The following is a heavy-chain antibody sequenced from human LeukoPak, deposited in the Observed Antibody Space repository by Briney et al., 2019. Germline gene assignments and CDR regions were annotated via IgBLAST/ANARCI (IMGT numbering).Heavy chain of an antibody. CDR1: GFIFSDYA. CDR2: ISDSGGNT. Sequence: PGGSLRLSCAASGFIFSDYAMSWVRQAPGKGLEWVLSISDSGGNTYYADSVKGRSIISRDNAKSSLYLQMNSLRAEDTAIYYCARDPTTLTTFALGYFDYWGQGTLVTVSS. J-gene: IGHJ4*02. CDR3: ARDPTTLTTFALGYFDY. V-gene: IGHV3-23*01. D-gene: IGHD4-11*01.